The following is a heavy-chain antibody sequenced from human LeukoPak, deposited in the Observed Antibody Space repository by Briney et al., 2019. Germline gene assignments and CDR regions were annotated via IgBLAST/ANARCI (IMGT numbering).Heavy chain of an antibody. J-gene: IGHJ4*02. CDR1: GGSIGTYQ. Sequence: PSETLSLTCTVAGGSIGTYQWSWIRQPPGKGLEWIGYISYSGSTNYDPSLKSRVTISLHTSKNQFSLKVNSVTAADTAVYYCARERTSAYSYYFDYWGQGTLVTVSS. V-gene: IGHV4-59*01. CDR3: ARERTSAYSYYFDY. CDR2: ISYSGST. D-gene: IGHD3-22*01.